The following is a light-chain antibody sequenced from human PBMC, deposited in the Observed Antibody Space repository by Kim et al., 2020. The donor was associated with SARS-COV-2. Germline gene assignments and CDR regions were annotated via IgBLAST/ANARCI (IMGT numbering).Light chain of an antibody. CDR1: QDISNY. J-gene: IGKJ4*01. V-gene: IGKV1-33*01. Sequence: GAVGDRVNITCQASQDISNYLNWYQQKPGKAPNLLIYDASILQTGVPSRFIGSKSGTHFTFTINSLQPEDIATYYCQQYDNLPLTFGGGTKVDIK. CDR3: QQYDNLPLT. CDR2: DAS.